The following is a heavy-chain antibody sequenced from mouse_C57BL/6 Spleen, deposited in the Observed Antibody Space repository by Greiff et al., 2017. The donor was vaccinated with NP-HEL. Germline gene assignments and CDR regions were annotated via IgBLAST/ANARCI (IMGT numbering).Heavy chain of an antibody. Sequence: ESGPGLVKPSQSLSLTCSVTGYSITSGYYWNWIRQFPGNKLEWMGYISYDGSNNYNPSLKNRISITRDTSKNQFFLKLNSVTTEDTATYYCAREGPAQALDYWGQGTTLTVSS. CDR3: AREGPAQALDY. CDR2: ISYDGSN. D-gene: IGHD3-2*02. V-gene: IGHV3-6*01. J-gene: IGHJ2*01. CDR1: GYSITSGYY.